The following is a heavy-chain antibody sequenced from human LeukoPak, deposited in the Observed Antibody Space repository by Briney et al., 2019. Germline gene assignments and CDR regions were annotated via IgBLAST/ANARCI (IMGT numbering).Heavy chain of an antibody. CDR1: GGTFSSYA. Sequence: SVKVSCKASGGTFSSYAISWVRQAPGQGLEWMGGIIPIFGTANYAQKFQGRVTITADESTSTAYMELSSLRSEDTALYYCAKSGLNRFDYWGQGTLVTVSS. J-gene: IGHJ4*02. V-gene: IGHV1-69*01. CDR2: IIPIFGTA. D-gene: IGHD2-15*01. CDR3: AKSGLNRFDY.